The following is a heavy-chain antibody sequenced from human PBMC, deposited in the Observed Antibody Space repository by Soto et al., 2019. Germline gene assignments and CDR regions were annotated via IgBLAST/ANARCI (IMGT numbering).Heavy chain of an antibody. CDR2: IYYSGST. V-gene: IGHV4-39*01. CDR3: ARHGLAVAGTGSWFDP. CDR1: GGSISSSSYY. Sequence: TSETLSLTCTVSGGSISSSSYYWGWIRQPPGKGPEWIGSIYYSGSTYYNPSLKSRVTISVDTSKNQFSLKLSSVTAADTAVYYCARHGLAVAGTGSWFDPWGQGTLVTVSS. D-gene: IGHD6-19*01. J-gene: IGHJ5*02.